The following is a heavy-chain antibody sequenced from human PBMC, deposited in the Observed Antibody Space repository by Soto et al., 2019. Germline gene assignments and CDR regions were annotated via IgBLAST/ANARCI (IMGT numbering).Heavy chain of an antibody. Sequence: WWSLRLSCSASVFIFSKFGMHWFRQAPGKGLEWVAGVWYDGSNGVSADSVKGRFTISRDNSKNTLYLQMTSLRAEDTAVYYCARDPRTARASAMDVWGQGTTVTVSS. J-gene: IGHJ6*02. D-gene: IGHD6-6*01. V-gene: IGHV3-33*01. CDR3: ARDPRTARASAMDV. CDR1: VFIFSKFG. CDR2: VWYDGSNG.